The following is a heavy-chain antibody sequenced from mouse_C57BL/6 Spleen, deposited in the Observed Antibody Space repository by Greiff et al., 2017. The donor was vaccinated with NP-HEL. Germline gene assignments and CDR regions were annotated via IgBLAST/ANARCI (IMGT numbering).Heavy chain of an antibody. CDR3: AVDSSGAD. J-gene: IGHJ3*01. D-gene: IGHD3-2*02. Sequence: VQLQQSGAELVMPGASVKLSCKASGYTFTSYWMHWVKQRPGQGLEWIGEIDPSDSYTNYNQKFKGKSTLTVDKSSSTAYMQLSSLTSEDAAVYYCAVDSSGADWGQGTLVTVSA. CDR1: GYTFTSYW. CDR2: IDPSDSYT. V-gene: IGHV1-69*01.